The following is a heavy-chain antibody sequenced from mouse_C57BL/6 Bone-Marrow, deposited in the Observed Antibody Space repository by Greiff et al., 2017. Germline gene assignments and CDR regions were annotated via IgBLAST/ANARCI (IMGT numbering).Heavy chain of an antibody. J-gene: IGHJ2*01. V-gene: IGHV14-4*01. CDR2: IDPEIGDT. CDR1: GFNIKDDY. D-gene: IGHD2-3*01. Sequence: VQLQQSGAELVRPGASVKLSCTASGFNIKDDYIHWVKQRPEQGLEWIGWIDPEIGDTEYASKFQGTATITSDPSSNTAYLQLSSLTSEDTAVYYCSSFDGNYFDFWGQGTPLTVAS. CDR3: SSFDGNYFDF.